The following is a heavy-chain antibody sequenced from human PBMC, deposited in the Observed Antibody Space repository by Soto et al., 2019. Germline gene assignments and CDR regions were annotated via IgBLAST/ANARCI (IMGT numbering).Heavy chain of an antibody. D-gene: IGHD3-10*01. CDR3: AKSPVRGVIGHFDY. CDR2: IIDAGSST. V-gene: IGHV3-23*01. Sequence: GGSLRLSCAASGFTFSSYAMSWVRQAPGKGLEWVSIIDAGSSTYYTDSVQGRFTISRDNSENTLYLQMNSLRAEDTAVYYCAKSPVRGVIGHFDYWGQGIPVTVSS. CDR1: GFTFSSYA. J-gene: IGHJ4*02.